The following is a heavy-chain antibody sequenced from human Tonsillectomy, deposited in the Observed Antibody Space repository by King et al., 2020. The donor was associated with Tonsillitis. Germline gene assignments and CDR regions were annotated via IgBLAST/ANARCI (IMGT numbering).Heavy chain of an antibody. CDR3: AREKEPDFWSGYYISYNYMDV. CDR1: GFTFSSYW. Sequence: VQLVESGGGLVQPGGSLRLSCAASGFTFSSYWMSWVRQAPGKGLEWVANIKQDGSEKYYVDSVKGRFTISRDNAKNSLYLQMNSLRAEDTAMYYCAREKEPDFWSGYYISYNYMDVWGKGTTVTVSS. CDR2: IKQDGSEK. V-gene: IGHV3-7*03. J-gene: IGHJ6*03. D-gene: IGHD3-3*01.